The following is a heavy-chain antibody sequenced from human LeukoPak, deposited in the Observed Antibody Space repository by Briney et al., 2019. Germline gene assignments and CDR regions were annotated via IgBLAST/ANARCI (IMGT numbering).Heavy chain of an antibody. Sequence: QPGGSLRLSCLGSGFTFSSQGMSWVRHTPGKGLEWVSAISGSGDGTFYAHFVQGRFTISRDNSKNTLFLQMNSLRAEDTAVYYCASHYASGSNNWLDPWGQGTLVTVSS. CDR2: ISGSGDGT. V-gene: IGHV3-23*01. J-gene: IGHJ5*02. CDR3: ASHYASGSNNWLDP. D-gene: IGHD3-10*01. CDR1: GFTFSSQG.